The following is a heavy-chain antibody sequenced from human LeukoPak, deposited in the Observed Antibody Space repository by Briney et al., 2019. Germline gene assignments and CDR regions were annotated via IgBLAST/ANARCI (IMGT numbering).Heavy chain of an antibody. CDR2: IIPNFGTA. D-gene: IGHD3-22*01. CDR1: GGTFSSYA. J-gene: IGHJ5*02. V-gene: IGHV1-69*05. Sequence: GSSVKVSCKASGGTFSSYAISWVRQAPGQGLEWMGGIIPNFGTANYAQKFQGRVTITTDESTSTAYMGLSSLRSEDTAVYYCASSGHYDSSGYYYDWFDPWGQGTLVTVSS. CDR3: ASSGHYDSSGYYYDWFDP.